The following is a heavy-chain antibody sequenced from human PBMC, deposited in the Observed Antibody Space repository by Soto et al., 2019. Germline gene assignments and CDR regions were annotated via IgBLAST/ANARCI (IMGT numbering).Heavy chain of an antibody. D-gene: IGHD1-1*01. CDR3: ARNWSASGMDV. CDR2: ISVYNDYT. CDR1: GYIFTSYG. J-gene: IGHJ6*02. Sequence: ASVKVSCKTSGYIFTSYGISWVRPAPGQVLEWMVCISVYNDYTHLAQKFQGRVTMTTDTSTTTAYMELRSLTSDDTAVYYCARNWSASGMDVWGQGTTVTVSS. V-gene: IGHV1-18*04.